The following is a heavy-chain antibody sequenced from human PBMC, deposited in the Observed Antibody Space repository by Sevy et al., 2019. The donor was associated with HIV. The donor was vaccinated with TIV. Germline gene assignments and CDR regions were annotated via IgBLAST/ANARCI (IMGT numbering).Heavy chain of an antibody. Sequence: GGSLRLSCAASGFTFSNAWMSWVRQAPGKGLEWVGRIKSKTDGGTTDYAAPVKGRFTISRDDSKNTLYLQMNSLKTEDTAVYYGTTDLDCSSTSCYVYWGQGTLVTVSS. D-gene: IGHD2-2*01. CDR2: IKSKTDGGTT. CDR1: GFTFSNAW. CDR3: TTDLDCSSTSCYVY. J-gene: IGHJ4*02. V-gene: IGHV3-15*01.